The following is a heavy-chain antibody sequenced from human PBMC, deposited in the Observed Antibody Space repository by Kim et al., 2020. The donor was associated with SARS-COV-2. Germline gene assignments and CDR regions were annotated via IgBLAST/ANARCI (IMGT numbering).Heavy chain of an antibody. J-gene: IGHJ3*02. CDR3: AKRSYQLYSSSWYSGPFVAFDI. CDR2: ISGSGGST. CDR1: GFTFSSYA. D-gene: IGHD6-13*01. Sequence: GGSLRLSCAASGFTFSSYAMSWVRQAPGKGLEWVSAISGSGGSTYYADSVKGRFTISRDNSKNTLYLQMNSLRAEDTAVYYCAKRSYQLYSSSWYSGPFVAFDIWGPGTMVTVSS. V-gene: IGHV3-23*01.